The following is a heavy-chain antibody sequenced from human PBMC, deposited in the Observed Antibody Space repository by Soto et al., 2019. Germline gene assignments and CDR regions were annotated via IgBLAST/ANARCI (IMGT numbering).Heavy chain of an antibody. D-gene: IGHD3-10*01. V-gene: IGHV4-34*01. Sequence: LSLTCAVYGGSLSGYYWSWIRQPPGKGLEWIGEINHSGSTNYNPSLKSRVTISVDTSKNQFSLKLSSVTAADTAVYYCARERPITMVRGVIIPSYYYGMDVWGQGTTVTVSS. CDR1: GGSLSGYY. CDR3: ARERPITMVRGVIIPSYYYGMDV. CDR2: INHSGST. J-gene: IGHJ6*02.